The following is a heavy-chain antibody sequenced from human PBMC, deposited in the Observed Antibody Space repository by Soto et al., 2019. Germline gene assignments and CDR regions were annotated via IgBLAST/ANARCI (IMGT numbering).Heavy chain of an antibody. CDR2: IYTSGST. CDR1: GGSISSYY. D-gene: IGHD6-19*01. Sequence: PSETLSLTCTVSGGSISSYYWSWIRQPAGKGLEWIGRIYTSGSTNYNPSLKSRVTMSVDTSKNQFSLKLSSVTAADTAVYYCARDQAWYSSGWYWSWCDPWGQGTLVTVSS. CDR3: ARDQAWYSSGWYWSWCDP. V-gene: IGHV4-4*07. J-gene: IGHJ5*02.